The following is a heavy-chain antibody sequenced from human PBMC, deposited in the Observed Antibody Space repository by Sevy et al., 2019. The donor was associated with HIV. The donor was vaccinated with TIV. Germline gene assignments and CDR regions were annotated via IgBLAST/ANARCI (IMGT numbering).Heavy chain of an antibody. Sequence: SETLSLTCAVSGYSITSGYIWGWIRQPPGKGLEWIGSVFHSGSTYYNPSLNSRVIISVDTSKNQFSLKLNSVTAADTAVYYCARHSHGSGTYHVPFDSWGQGTLVTVSS. J-gene: IGHJ4*02. CDR1: GYSITSGYI. CDR3: ARHSHGSGTYHVPFDS. V-gene: IGHV4-38-2*01. CDR2: VFHSGST. D-gene: IGHD3-10*01.